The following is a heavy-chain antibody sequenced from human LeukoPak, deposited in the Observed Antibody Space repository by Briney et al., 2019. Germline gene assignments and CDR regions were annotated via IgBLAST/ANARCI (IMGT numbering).Heavy chain of an antibody. CDR2: ISSSGSTI. J-gene: IGHJ4*02. CDR3: ARDPSFDILTGYDY. V-gene: IGHV3-11*04. Sequence: GGSLRLSCAASGFTFSDYYMSWIRLAPGKGLEWVSYISSSGSTIYYADSVKGRFTISRDNAKNSLYLQMNSLRADDTAVYYCARDPSFDILTGYDYWGQGTLVTVSS. D-gene: IGHD3-9*01. CDR1: GFTFSDYY.